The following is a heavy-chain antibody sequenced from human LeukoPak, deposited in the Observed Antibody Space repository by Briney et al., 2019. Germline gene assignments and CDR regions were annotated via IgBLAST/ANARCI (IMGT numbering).Heavy chain of an antibody. Sequence: GGSLRLSCAASGFTFSNYAMCWVRQAPGKGLEWVSAISGSSGGTYYADSLKGRVTISRDNSKNTLYVQMNSLRAEDTAVYYCAKALAMAGTFTFDIWGQGTLVTVSS. CDR1: GFTFSNYA. D-gene: IGHD6-19*01. CDR3: AKALAMAGTFTFDI. V-gene: IGHV3-23*01. J-gene: IGHJ3*02. CDR2: ISGSSGGT.